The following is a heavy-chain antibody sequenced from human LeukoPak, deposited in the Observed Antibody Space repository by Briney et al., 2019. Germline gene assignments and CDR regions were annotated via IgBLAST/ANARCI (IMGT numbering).Heavy chain of an antibody. J-gene: IGHJ5*02. Sequence: SETLSLTCTVSGGSISSSSYYWGWIRQPPGKGLEWIVSIYYSGSTYSNPSLKSRVTISVDTSKNQFSLELWSVTAADTAVYYCVRVGRVAVGYNWFDPWGQGTLVTVSS. CDR3: VRVGRVAVGYNWFDP. V-gene: IGHV4-39*01. CDR1: GGSISSSSYY. D-gene: IGHD2-15*01. CDR2: IYYSGST.